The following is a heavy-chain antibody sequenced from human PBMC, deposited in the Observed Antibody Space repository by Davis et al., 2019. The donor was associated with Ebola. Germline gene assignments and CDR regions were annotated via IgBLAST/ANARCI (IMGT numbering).Heavy chain of an antibody. Sequence: GESLKISCAASGFTFSSYAMSWVRQAPGKGLEWVAGIRSNSGNTYYADSVKGRFTISRDNSKNTLYLQMNSLRVEDTGIYYCAKDTVGGEGDYFDHWGQGTPVTVSS. CDR1: GFTFSSYA. V-gene: IGHV3-23*01. D-gene: IGHD3-16*01. CDR2: IRSNSGNT. J-gene: IGHJ4*02. CDR3: AKDTVGGEGDYFDH.